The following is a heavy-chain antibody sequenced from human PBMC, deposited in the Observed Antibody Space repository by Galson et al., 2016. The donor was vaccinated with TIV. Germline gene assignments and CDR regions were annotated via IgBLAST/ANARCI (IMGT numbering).Heavy chain of an antibody. CDR1: GFSFSDYG. Sequence: CAASGFSFSDYGLHWVRQAPGRGLEWLAVISYDGSYKYYADSVKGRFTISRDNTKNTVSLQMNSLRPEDTGVYYCAKDPRLYGDYLLAYFDFWGQGDLVTVST. CDR2: ISYDGSYK. CDR3: AKDPRLYGDYLLAYFDF. D-gene: IGHD4-17*01. J-gene: IGHJ4*02. V-gene: IGHV3-30*18.